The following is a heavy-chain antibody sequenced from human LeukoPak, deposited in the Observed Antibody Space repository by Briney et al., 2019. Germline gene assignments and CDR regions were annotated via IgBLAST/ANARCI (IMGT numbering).Heavy chain of an antibody. J-gene: IGHJ3*02. CDR1: GGSISSYY. V-gene: IGHV4-59*01. CDR3: ARGVISTDAFDI. CDR2: IYYSGST. D-gene: IGHD3-10*01. Sequence: SETLSLTCTVTGGSISSYYWTWIRQPPGKGLELIGYIYYSGSTNYNPSLKSRVTISVHTSKNQFSLKLSSVSAADTAVYYCARGVISTDAFDIWGQGTMVTVSS.